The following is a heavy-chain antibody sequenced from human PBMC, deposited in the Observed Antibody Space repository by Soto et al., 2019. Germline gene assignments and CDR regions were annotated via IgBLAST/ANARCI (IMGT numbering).Heavy chain of an antibody. Sequence: QVQLVQSGAELRKPGSSVRVSCKASGGSFNRHTISWVRQAPGQGLEWMGGIIPIFGTANHAQKFQGRVTIIEDESTSTVYMELSSLRSDDTAIYYCARGWGYDSTDYYYAYWGQGTLVIVSS. CDR1: GGSFNRHT. V-gene: IGHV1-69*01. CDR3: ARGWGYDSTDYYYAY. J-gene: IGHJ4*02. CDR2: IIPIFGTA. D-gene: IGHD3-22*01.